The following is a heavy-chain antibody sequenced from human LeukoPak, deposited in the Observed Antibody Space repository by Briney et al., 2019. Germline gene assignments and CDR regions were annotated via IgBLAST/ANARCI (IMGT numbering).Heavy chain of an antibody. D-gene: IGHD3-22*01. CDR3: ARAAPYYYDSSGYSAFDS. Sequence: GGSLRLSCAASGFTFRSYSMHWVRQAPGKGLEWVSYISSTSSTIYYADSVKGRFTISRDNAKSPLYLQMNSLRDEDTAVYYCARAAPYYYDSSGYSAFDSWGQGTMVTVSA. J-gene: IGHJ3*02. V-gene: IGHV3-48*02. CDR1: GFTFRSYS. CDR2: ISSTSSTI.